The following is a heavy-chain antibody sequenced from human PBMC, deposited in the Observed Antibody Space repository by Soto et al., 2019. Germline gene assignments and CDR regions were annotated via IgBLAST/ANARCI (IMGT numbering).Heavy chain of an antibody. CDR3: AMDYGDRPEYFKH. Sequence: QVQLVQSGPDLKRPGASMKVSCKASGYTFTSYGISWVRQAPGQGLEWMAWISPLKGRTQYSQKAQVRVTMSTDTSSNTAYMELPTLRVDDTAVYYSAMDYGDRPEYFKHWGQGTLVTVS. J-gene: IGHJ1*01. V-gene: IGHV1-18*04. CDR1: GYTFTSYG. CDR2: ISPLKGRT. D-gene: IGHD4-17*01.